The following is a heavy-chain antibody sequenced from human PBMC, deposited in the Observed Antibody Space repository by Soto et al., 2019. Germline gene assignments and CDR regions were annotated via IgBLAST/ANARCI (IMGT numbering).Heavy chain of an antibody. CDR1: GFSLRDYAVG. J-gene: IGHJ4*02. V-gene: IGHV2-5*01. Sequence: QITLKESGPPLVKPTQTLTLTCTFSGFSLRDYAVGVGWIRQPPGKALEWLSFIYWNDNEYYSPSLRSRLTIIKHTSKNQVVLTMTNMDPVDTATYYCAHGSGWLFDYWGQGTLVTVSS. D-gene: IGHD6-19*01. CDR3: AHGSGWLFDY. CDR2: IYWNDNE.